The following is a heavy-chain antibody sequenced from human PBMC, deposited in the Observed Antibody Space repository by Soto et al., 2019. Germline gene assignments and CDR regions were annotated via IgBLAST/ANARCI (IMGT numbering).Heavy chain of an antibody. CDR2: INPNSGGT. CDR3: ARVAPNTYYYGSGSSPIYYFDY. Sequence: QVQRVQSGAEVKKPGASVKVSCKAAGYTFTGYYMHWVRQAPGQGLEWMGWINPNSGGTNYAQKVQGWVPMTRHTSISAGYMELSRLRSDATAVYYCARVAPNTYYYGSGSSPIYYFDYWGQGTLVTVSS. V-gene: IGHV1-2*04. CDR1: GYTFTGYY. D-gene: IGHD3-10*01. J-gene: IGHJ4*02.